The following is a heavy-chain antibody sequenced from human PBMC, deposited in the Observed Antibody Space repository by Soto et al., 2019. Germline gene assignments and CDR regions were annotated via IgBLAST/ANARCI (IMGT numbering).Heavy chain of an antibody. D-gene: IGHD3-22*01. V-gene: IGHV3-30*18. J-gene: IGHJ4*02. Sequence: QVQLVESGGGVVQPGRSLRLSCAASGFTFSSYGMHWVRQAPGKGLEWVAVISYDGSNKYYADSVKGRFTISRDNSKNTLYRQMNSLRAEDTAVYYCAKGGFYYDSSGYGDYWGQGTLVTVSS. CDR3: AKGGFYYDSSGYGDY. CDR1: GFTFSSYG. CDR2: ISYDGSNK.